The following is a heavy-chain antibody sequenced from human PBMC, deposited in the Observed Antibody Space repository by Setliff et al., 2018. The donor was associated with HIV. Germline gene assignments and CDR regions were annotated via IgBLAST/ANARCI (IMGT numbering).Heavy chain of an antibody. V-gene: IGHV3-23*01. CDR3: ARDRDHVVQEGYYDMGV. CDR1: GFTFSSYS. CDR2: ISGSGGST. J-gene: IGHJ6*02. D-gene: IGHD3-10*02. Sequence: GSLRLSCAASGFTFSSYSMNWVRQAPGKGLEWVSAISGSGGSTYYAGSVKGRFTISRDNSKNTLYLQMNSLRAEDTAVYYCARDRDHVVQEGYYDMGVWGQGTTVTVSS.